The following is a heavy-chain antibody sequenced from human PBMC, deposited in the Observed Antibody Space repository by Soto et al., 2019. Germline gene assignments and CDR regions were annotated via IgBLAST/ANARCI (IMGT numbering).Heavy chain of an antibody. CDR3: ARRRASDYGGKHHPYYFDR. CDR1: GASIITDNYF. CDR2: ISYSGRT. Sequence: SETLSLTCTVSGASIITDNYFWVWIRQSPRRGLELIGSISYSGRTYDNPSLQSRVTISIDASKNQFSLKLTSVTTADTAVYYCARRRASDYGGKHHPYYFDRWGQGALVTVSS. D-gene: IGHD4-17*01. V-gene: IGHV4-39*01. J-gene: IGHJ4*02.